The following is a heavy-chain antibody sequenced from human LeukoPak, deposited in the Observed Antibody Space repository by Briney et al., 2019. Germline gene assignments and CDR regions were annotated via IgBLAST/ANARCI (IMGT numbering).Heavy chain of an antibody. V-gene: IGHV3-30*18. CDR3: AKSGAQYCTGGSCYFDY. CDR2: ITYEGSTK. CDR1: GFTFSSYG. J-gene: IGHJ4*02. D-gene: IGHD2-15*01. Sequence: GGSLTLSCVASGFTFSSYGMHWVRQAPGKGLEWVAIITYEGSTKYYSDSVKGRFTISRDNSKNTLYLQMNSLSAEDTAIYYCAKSGAQYCTGGSCYFDYWGQGTLVTVSS.